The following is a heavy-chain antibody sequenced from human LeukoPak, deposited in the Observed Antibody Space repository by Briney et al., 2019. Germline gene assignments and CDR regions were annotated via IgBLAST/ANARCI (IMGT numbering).Heavy chain of an antibody. D-gene: IGHD6-13*01. CDR1: GFTFSNAW. Sequence: KPGGSLRLSCAASGFTFSNAWMSWVRQAPGKGLEWVGRIKSKTDGGTTDYAAPVKGRFTISRDDSKNTLYLQMNSLKTEDTAVYYCTTEFVAAAGTEDYWGQGTLVTVSS. CDR3: TTEFVAAAGTEDY. J-gene: IGHJ4*02. V-gene: IGHV3-15*01. CDR2: IKSKTDGGTT.